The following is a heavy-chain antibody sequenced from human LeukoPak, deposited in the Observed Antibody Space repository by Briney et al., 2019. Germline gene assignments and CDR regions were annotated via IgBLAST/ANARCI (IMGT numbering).Heavy chain of an antibody. Sequence: GSLRLSCAASGFTFSTYEMNWVRQAPGKGLEWLSYISSGGSAIYYADSVKGRFTISRDNAKNSLYLQMNSLRAEDTAVYYCARISAAGFWGQGTLVTVSS. CDR1: GFTFSTYE. J-gene: IGHJ4*02. CDR3: ARISAAGF. CDR2: ISSGGSAI. D-gene: IGHD6-13*01. V-gene: IGHV3-48*03.